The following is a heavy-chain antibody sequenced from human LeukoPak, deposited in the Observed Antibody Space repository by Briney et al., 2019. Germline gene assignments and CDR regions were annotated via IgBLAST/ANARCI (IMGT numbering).Heavy chain of an antibody. CDR2: IIPIFGTA. V-gene: IGHV1-69*13. CDR3: ARGKAGLGYCSGGSCYSDYYYYYMDV. J-gene: IGHJ6*03. CDR1: GGTFSSYA. D-gene: IGHD2-15*01. Sequence: SVKVSCKASGGTFSSYAISWVRQAPGQGREWMGGIIPIFGTANYAQKFQGRATITADESTSTAYMELSSLRSEDTAVYYCARGKAGLGYCSGGSCYSDYYYYYMDVWGKGTTVTVSS.